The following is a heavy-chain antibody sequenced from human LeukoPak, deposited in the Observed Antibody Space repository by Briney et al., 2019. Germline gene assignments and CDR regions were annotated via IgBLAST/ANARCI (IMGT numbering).Heavy chain of an antibody. CDR3: AREIHLGRDY. CDR2: INPNSGGT. J-gene: IGHJ4*02. CDR1: GYTFTGYY. V-gene: IGHV1-2*02. Sequence: ASVKVSCKASGYTFTGYYTHWVRQAPGQGLEWMGWINPNSGGTNYAQKFQGRVTMTRDTSIGTAYMELSRLRSDDTAAYYCAREIHLGRDYWGQGTLVTVSS. D-gene: IGHD3-16*01.